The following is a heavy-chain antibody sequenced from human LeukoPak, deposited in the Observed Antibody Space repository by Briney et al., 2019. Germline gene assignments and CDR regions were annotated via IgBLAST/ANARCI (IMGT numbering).Heavy chain of an antibody. J-gene: IGHJ5*02. CDR3: ARDNSIADRGWWFDP. CDR2: INPNSGGT. D-gene: IGHD4-23*01. V-gene: IGHV1/OR15-1*02. Sequence: GASVKVSCKASGYIFTDYYMHWVRQAPGQELGWMGRINPNSGGTNYAQKFQGRVTMTRDTSISTAYTELSSLRSDDTAVYYCARDNSIADRGWWFDPWGQGTLVTVSS. CDR1: GYIFTDYY.